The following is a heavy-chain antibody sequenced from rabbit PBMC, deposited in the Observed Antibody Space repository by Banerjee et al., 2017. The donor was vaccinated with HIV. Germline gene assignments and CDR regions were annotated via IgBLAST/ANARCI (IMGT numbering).Heavy chain of an antibody. CDR2: INSSSGNT. V-gene: IGHV1S45*01. CDR3: ARDLAAVTGRNCGL. J-gene: IGHJ4*01. D-gene: IGHD7-1*01. Sequence: QAQLEESGGGLVQPEGSLTLTCTASGFSFSNNYVMCWVRQAPGKGLEWIACINSSSGNTVYARWAKGRFTISRTSSTTVTLQMTSLTAADTATYFCARDLAAVTGRNCGLWGPGTLVTVS. CDR1: GFSFSNNYV.